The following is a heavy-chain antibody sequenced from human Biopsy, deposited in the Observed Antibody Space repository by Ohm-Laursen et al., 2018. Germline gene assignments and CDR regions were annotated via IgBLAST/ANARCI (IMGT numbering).Heavy chain of an antibody. CDR3: ARGSNEYGGLYFPH. J-gene: IGHJ1*01. D-gene: IGHD4-23*01. CDR2: ISHTGYT. V-gene: IGHV4-59*11. Sequence: GTLSLTCTVSGGSFTGHYWTRIRQPPGKGLEWIGHISHTGYTSYKSSLKSRVTISLDTSRKRFSLRLTSLAAADTAVYYCARGSNEYGGLYFPHWGQGTLVTVSS. CDR1: GGSFTGHY.